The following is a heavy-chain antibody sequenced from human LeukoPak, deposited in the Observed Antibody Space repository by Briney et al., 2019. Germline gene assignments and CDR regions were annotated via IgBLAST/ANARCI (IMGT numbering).Heavy chain of an antibody. CDR1: GGSISSSSYY. V-gene: IGHV4-39*02. J-gene: IGHJ4*02. D-gene: IGHD6-19*01. Sequence: SETLSLTCTVSGGSISSSSYYWGWIRQPPGKGLEWIGSIYYSGSTYYNPSLKSRVTISVDTSKNQFSLKLSPVTAADTAVYYCARDLIAVAGTCFDYWGQGTLVTVSS. CDR3: ARDLIAVAGTCFDY. CDR2: IYYSGST.